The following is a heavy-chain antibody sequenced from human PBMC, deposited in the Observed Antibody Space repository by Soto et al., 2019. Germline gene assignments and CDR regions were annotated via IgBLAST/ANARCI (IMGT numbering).Heavy chain of an antibody. V-gene: IGHV1-46*01. Sequence: QVQLVQSGAEVKKPGASVRVSCKASGYTLTSYSMHWVRQAPGQGLEWMGIINPSGDNIRYAQNFQGRVTMTRDTSTSTVYLELSSLRSEDTAIYYCARDPQGYCSGGRCYHFDYWGQGPLFTVSS. CDR3: ARDPQGYCSGGRCYHFDY. CDR2: INPSGDNI. J-gene: IGHJ4*02. CDR1: GYTLTSYS. D-gene: IGHD2-15*01.